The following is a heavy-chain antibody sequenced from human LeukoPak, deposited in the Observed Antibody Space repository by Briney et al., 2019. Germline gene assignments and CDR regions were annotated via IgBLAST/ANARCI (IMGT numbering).Heavy chain of an antibody. Sequence: ASAKVSCKVSGYTLTELSMHWVRPAPGEGRGWMGGFDPEDGETINAQKFQGRVTMTEDTSTDTAYMELSSLRSEDTAAYYCATSPPASDWFDPWGQGTLVTVSS. J-gene: IGHJ5*02. CDR2: FDPEDGET. D-gene: IGHD2-2*01. V-gene: IGHV1-24*01. CDR1: GYTLTELS. CDR3: ATSPPASDWFDP.